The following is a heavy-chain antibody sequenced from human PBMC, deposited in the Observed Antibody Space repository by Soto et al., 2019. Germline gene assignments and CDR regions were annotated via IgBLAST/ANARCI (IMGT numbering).Heavy chain of an antibody. CDR2: ISDGGDLT. V-gene: IGHV3-23*01. J-gene: IGHJ3*02. Sequence: VQLLESGGGLAQPGGSLRLSCAASGFAFSSHPMSWVRQAPEKGLEWVAGISDGGDLTYNADSVRGRFTIYRDNSRNTLYLQMNSLRAEDTAVYYCARRVIGSSRAFDIWGQGTMVTVSS. CDR1: GFAFSSHP. CDR3: ARRVIGSSRAFDI. D-gene: IGHD3-10*01.